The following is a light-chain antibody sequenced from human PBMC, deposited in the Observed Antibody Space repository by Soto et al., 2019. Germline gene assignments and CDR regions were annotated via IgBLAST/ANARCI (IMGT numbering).Light chain of an antibody. CDR1: QGISSY. V-gene: IGKV1-39*01. J-gene: IGKJ1*01. CDR3: QQSYSSPPT. Sequence: DIQLTQSPSSLSASVGDRVTITCRVSQGISSYLNWCRQKPGKAPKLLIFAASSLQSGVPSRFSGSRSGPDFTLTISSLQPEDFATYYCQQSYSSPPTFGQGTKVDIK. CDR2: AAS.